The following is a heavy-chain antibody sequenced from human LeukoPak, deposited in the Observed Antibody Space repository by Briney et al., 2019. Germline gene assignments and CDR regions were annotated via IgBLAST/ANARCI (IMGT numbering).Heavy chain of an antibody. Sequence: PETLSLTCTVSGGSISSYYWSWIRQPPGKGLEWIGYIYYSGSTNYNPSLKSRVTISVDTSKNQFSLKLSSVTAADTAVYYCARARGDSIAAAAPNLDYWGQGTLVTVSS. CDR1: GGSISSYY. D-gene: IGHD6-13*01. CDR3: ARARGDSIAAAAPNLDY. CDR2: IYYSGST. J-gene: IGHJ4*02. V-gene: IGHV4-59*01.